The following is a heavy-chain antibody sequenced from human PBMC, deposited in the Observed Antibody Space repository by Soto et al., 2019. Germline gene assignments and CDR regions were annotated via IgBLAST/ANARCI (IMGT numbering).Heavy chain of an antibody. V-gene: IGHV1-18*01. D-gene: IGHD3-16*02. CDR3: ARDLIAGGRGVSWFDP. Sequence: QVQLVQSGAEVKKPGASVKVSCKASGYTFTSYGLSWLRQAPRQGLECMGWISAYNGNTNYAQKLQGRVTMTTDTSTGTAYRELGSLRADDTAVYYCARDLIAGGRGVSWFDPWGQGTLVTVSS. CDR1: GYTFTSYG. J-gene: IGHJ5*02. CDR2: ISAYNGNT.